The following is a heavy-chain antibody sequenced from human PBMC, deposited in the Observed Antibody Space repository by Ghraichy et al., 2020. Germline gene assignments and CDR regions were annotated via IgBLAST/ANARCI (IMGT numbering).Heavy chain of an antibody. CDR2: IKGDGSDK. V-gene: IGHV3-74*01. CDR1: GFTFSRSW. CDR3: VRDGDNFNFDF. D-gene: IGHD4-17*01. Sequence: GGSLNIYCAASGFTFSRSWMHWVRQAPGKGLVWVSRIKGDGSDKRYADSVRGRFTISRDNAKNTLFLQMNSLRADDTAVYYCVRDGDNFNFDFWGQGNLVTVSS. J-gene: IGHJ4*02.